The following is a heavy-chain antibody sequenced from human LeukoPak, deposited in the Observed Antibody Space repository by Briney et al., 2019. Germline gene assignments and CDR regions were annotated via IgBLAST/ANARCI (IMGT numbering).Heavy chain of an antibody. CDR2: TSSSGSTI. V-gene: IGHV3-48*03. CDR3: ARVKYYYGMDV. Sequence: GGSLRLSCAASVFTFSSYEMNWVRQAPGKGLEWVSYTSSSGSTIYYADSVKGRFTISRDNAKNSLYLQMNSLRAENTAVYYCARVKYYYGMDVWGQGTTVTVSS. J-gene: IGHJ6*02. CDR1: VFTFSSYE.